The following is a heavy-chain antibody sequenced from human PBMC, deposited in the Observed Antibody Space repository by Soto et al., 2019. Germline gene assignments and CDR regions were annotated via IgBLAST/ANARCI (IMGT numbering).Heavy chain of an antibody. Sequence: EVQLVESGGGLVKPGGSLRLSCTASGFTFSTYSMNWVRQAPGKGLEWVSSISSGSTYRYYAGSVKGRFTISRDNAENSLHLQMNSLRAEDTAVYYCARGWGTTVISLDAFDIWSQGTMVTVSS. J-gene: IGHJ3*02. CDR2: ISSGSTYR. D-gene: IGHD4-17*01. V-gene: IGHV3-21*01. CDR3: ARGWGTTVISLDAFDI. CDR1: GFTFSTYS.